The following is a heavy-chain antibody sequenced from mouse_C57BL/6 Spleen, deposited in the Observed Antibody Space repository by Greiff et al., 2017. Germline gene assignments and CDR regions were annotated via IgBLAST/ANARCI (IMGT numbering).Heavy chain of an antibody. CDR2: IYPGDGDT. CDR3: AREITTVVDDY. D-gene: IGHD1-1*01. J-gene: IGHJ2*01. V-gene: IGHV1-82*01. Sequence: QVQLQQSGPELVKPGASVKISCKASGYAFSSSWMNWVKQRPGKGLEWIGRIYPGDGDTNYNGKFKGKATLTADKSSSTAYMQLSSLTSEDSAVYFCAREITTVVDDYWGQGTTRTVSS. CDR1: GYAFSSSW.